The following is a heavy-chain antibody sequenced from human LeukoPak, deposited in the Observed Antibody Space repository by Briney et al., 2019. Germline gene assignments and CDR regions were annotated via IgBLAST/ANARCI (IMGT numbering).Heavy chain of an antibody. CDR2: IYHSGST. CDR3: ARAPLGDYYGSGSVIDY. V-gene: IGHV4-4*02. D-gene: IGHD3-10*01. J-gene: IGHJ4*02. Sequence: PSETLSLTCAVSGGSISNSNWWSWVRQPPGKGLEWIGEIYHSGSTNYNPSLKSRVTISVDKSKNQFSLKLSSVTAADTAVYYCARAPLGDYYGSGSVIDYWGQGTLVTVSS. CDR1: GGSISNSNW.